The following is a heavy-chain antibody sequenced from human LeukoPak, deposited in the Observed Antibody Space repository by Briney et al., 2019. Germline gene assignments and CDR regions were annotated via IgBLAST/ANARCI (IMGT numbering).Heavy chain of an antibody. CDR1: GFGFSSYA. J-gene: IGHJ4*02. D-gene: IGHD3-3*01. Sequence: GGSLRLSCAASGFGFSSYAMNWVRQAPGKGLEWVSTIFGSGGRTYYADSVKGRFTISIDNSENTLYLQMISLRAEDTAIYYCAQEGAIDSDSWGQGTLVTVSS. CDR3: AQEGAIDSDS. V-gene: IGHV3-23*01. CDR2: IFGSGGRT.